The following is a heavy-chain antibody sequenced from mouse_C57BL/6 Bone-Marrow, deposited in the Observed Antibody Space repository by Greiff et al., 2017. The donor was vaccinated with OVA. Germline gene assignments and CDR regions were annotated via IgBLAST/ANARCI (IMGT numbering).Heavy chain of an antibody. CDR3: ARYGNYLAWFAY. CDR2: INPSTGGT. Sequence: EVQLQESGPELVKPGASVKISCKASGYSFTGYYMNWVKQSPEKSLEWIGEINPSTGGTTYNQKFKAKATLTVDKSSSTAYMQLKSLTSEDSAVYYCARYGNYLAWFAYWGQGTLVTVSA. CDR1: GYSFTGYY. V-gene: IGHV1-42*01. J-gene: IGHJ3*01. D-gene: IGHD2-1*01.